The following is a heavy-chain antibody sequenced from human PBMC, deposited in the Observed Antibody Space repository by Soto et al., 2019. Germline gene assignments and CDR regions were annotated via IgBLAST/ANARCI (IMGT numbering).Heavy chain of an antibody. CDR2: ISAYNGNT. D-gene: IGHD2-2*01. J-gene: IGHJ4*02. Sequence: ASVKVSCKASGYTFTSYGISWVRQAPGQGLEWMGWISAYNGNTNYAQKLQGGVTMTTDTSTSTAYMELRSLRSDDTAVYYCARAVVVVVATSALDYWGQGTLVTVSS. CDR3: ARAVVVVVATSALDY. V-gene: IGHV1-18*01. CDR1: GYTFTSYG.